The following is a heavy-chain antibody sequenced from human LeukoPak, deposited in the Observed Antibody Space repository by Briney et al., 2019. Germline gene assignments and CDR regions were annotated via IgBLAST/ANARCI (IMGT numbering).Heavy chain of an antibody. J-gene: IGHJ4*02. CDR1: GYTLTELS. Sequence: ASVKVSCKVSGYTLTELSMHWVRQAPGKGLEWMGGFDPEDGETIYAQKFQGGVTMTEDTSTDTAYMELSSLRSEDTAVYYCATVGTYYYDSSGLDYWGQGTLVTVSS. CDR2: FDPEDGET. D-gene: IGHD3-22*01. V-gene: IGHV1-24*01. CDR3: ATVGTYYYDSSGLDY.